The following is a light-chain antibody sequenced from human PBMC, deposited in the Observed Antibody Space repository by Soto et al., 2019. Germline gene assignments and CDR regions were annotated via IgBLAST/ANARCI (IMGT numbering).Light chain of an antibody. CDR2: AAS. CDR3: QP. CDR1: QGISSY. J-gene: IGKJ5*01. Sequence: DIQLTQSPSFLSASVGDRVTITCRASQGISSYLAWYQQKPGKAPKLLIYAASTLQSGVPSRFSGSGSGTEFTLTISSLQPEDFATYYCQPFGQGTRLEIK. V-gene: IGKV1-9*01.